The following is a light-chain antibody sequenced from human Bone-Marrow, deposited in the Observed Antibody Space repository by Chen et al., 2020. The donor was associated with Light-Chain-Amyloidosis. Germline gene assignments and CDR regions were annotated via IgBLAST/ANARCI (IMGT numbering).Light chain of an antibody. CDR2: LGS. Sequence: DIVMTQSPLSLSVTPGEPASISCRSSQSLLHSTGDNHLDWYVLKSGQSPQLLIYLGSYRASGVPDRFSGSESGTDFTLKISRVEAEDVGVYYCMQALQTPYTFGQGTKLEIK. J-gene: IGKJ2*01. CDR3: MQALQTPYT. V-gene: IGKV2-28*01. CDR1: QSLLHSTGDNH.